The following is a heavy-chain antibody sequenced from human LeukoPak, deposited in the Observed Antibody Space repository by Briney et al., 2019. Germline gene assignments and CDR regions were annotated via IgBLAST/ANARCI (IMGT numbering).Heavy chain of an antibody. CDR1: GFSLSDYW. D-gene: IGHD3-9*01. V-gene: IGHV3-53*01. J-gene: IGHJ4*02. CDR3: VSHSDTLTSYSFDY. Sequence: GGSLRLSCVTSGFSLSDYWMSWVRQAPGKGLEWVSILHSGGNRYYADSVKGRFTISSDNSKNTLSLQMNSLRAEDTAVYYCVSHSDTLTSYSFDYWGQGTLVTVSS. CDR2: LHSGGNR.